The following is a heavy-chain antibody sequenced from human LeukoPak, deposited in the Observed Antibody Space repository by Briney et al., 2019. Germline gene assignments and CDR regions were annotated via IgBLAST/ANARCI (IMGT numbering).Heavy chain of an antibody. D-gene: IGHD2-15*01. CDR2: IYYSGST. V-gene: IGHV4-59*12. CDR1: GGSISSYY. J-gene: IGHJ3*02. CDR3: ARSVAKKDTLGPGSAFDI. Sequence: SETLSLTCTVSGGSISSYYWSWIRQPPGKGLEWIGYIYYSGSTNYTPSLKSRVTMSVVTSKNQFSLKLSSVTAADTAVYYCARSVAKKDTLGPGSAFDIWGQGIMVTVSS.